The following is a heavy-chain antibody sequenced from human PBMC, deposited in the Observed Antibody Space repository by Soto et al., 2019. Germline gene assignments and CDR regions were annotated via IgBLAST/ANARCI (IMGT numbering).Heavy chain of an antibody. V-gene: IGHV3-30*18. J-gene: IGHJ4*02. Sequence: QVQLVESGGGVVQPGRSLRLSCAASGFTFSSYGMHWVRQAPGKGLEWVAVISYDGSNKYYADSVKGRFTISRDNSKNTLYLQMNSLRAEDTAVYYCAKDRRKVVVAAPFDYWGQGTLGTVS. CDR2: ISYDGSNK. D-gene: IGHD2-15*01. CDR1: GFTFSSYG. CDR3: AKDRRKVVVAAPFDY.